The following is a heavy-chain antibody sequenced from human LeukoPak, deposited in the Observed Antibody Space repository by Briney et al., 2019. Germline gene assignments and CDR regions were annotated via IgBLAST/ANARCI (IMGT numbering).Heavy chain of an antibody. D-gene: IGHD4-17*01. CDR3: ARGLRTFDY. CDR1: GGSFSGYY. CDR2: INHSGST. J-gene: IGHJ4*02. V-gene: IGHV4-34*01. Sequence: SETPSLTCAVYGGSFSGYYWSWIRQPPGKGLEWIAEINHSGSTNYNPSLKSRVTISVDTSKNQFSLKLSSVTAADTAVYYCARGLRTFDYWGQGTLVTVSS.